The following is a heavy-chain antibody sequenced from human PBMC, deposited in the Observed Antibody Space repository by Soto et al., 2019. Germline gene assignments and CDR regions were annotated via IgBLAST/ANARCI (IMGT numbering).Heavy chain of an antibody. V-gene: IGHV3-30-3*01. D-gene: IGHD2-15*01. CDR2: ISYDGSNK. J-gene: IGHJ4*02. CDR1: GFTFSSYA. CDR3: ARFEAVGPAPFEC. Sequence: GGSLRLSCAASGFTFSSYAMHWVRQAPGKGLEWVAVISYDGSNKYYADSMKGRFTISRDNSKNTLYLQMNSLRAEDTAVYYCARFEAVGPAPFECWGPGTLVTVSS.